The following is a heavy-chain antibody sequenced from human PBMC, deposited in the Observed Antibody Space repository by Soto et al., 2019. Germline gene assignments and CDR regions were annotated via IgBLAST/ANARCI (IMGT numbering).Heavy chain of an antibody. CDR3: ASQGLSYFDWSPTPPYYMDV. Sequence: QVQLQQWGAGLLEPSETLSLTCAVYGGSFSGYYWSWIRQPPGKGLEWIGEINHSGNTNYNPSLKSRVTISVDKSKNQFSLKLSSVTAADTAVYYCASQGLSYFDWSPTPPYYMDVWGKGTTVTVSS. CDR1: GGSFSGYY. V-gene: IGHV4-34*01. J-gene: IGHJ6*03. D-gene: IGHD3-9*01. CDR2: INHSGNT.